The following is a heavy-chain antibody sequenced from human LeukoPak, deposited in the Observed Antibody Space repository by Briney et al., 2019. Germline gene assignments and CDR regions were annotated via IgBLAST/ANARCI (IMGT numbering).Heavy chain of an antibody. Sequence: ASVKVSCKASGGTFSSYSITWVRQAPGQGLEWMGGIMPLFNTANYAQQFQGRVTITTDESTSTAYMELSSLRFEDTAMYYCARVDRYHYYLDVWGKGTTVTVSS. J-gene: IGHJ6*03. CDR2: IMPLFNTA. CDR1: GGTFSSYS. CDR3: ARVDRYHYYLDV. V-gene: IGHV1-69*05.